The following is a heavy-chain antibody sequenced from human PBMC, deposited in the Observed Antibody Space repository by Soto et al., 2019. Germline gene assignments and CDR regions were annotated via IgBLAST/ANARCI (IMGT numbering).Heavy chain of an antibody. Sequence: SETLSLTCAVYGGSFSGYYWSWIRQPPGKGLEWIGEINHSGSTNYNPSLKSRVTTSVDTSKNQFSLKLSSVTAADTAVYYCARGREYSSSSYYGMDVWGQGTTVTVSS. J-gene: IGHJ6*02. CDR3: ARGREYSSSSYYGMDV. CDR2: INHSGST. CDR1: GGSFSGYY. V-gene: IGHV4-34*01. D-gene: IGHD6-6*01.